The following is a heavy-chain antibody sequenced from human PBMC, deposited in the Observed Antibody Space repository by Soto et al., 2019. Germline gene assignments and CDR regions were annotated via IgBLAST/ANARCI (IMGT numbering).Heavy chain of an antibody. D-gene: IGHD3-16*02. CDR1: GFTVSSNY. J-gene: IGHJ4*02. CDR3: ARAVEMGHDYVWGSYPLDC. CDR2: IYSGGST. Sequence: PVGSLRLSCAASGFTVSSNYMSWVRQAPGKGLEWVSVIYSGGSTYYADSVKGRFTISRDNSKNTLYLQMKSLRAEDTAVYYCARAVEMGHDYVWGSYPLDCWGQGTLVTVSS. V-gene: IGHV3-53*01.